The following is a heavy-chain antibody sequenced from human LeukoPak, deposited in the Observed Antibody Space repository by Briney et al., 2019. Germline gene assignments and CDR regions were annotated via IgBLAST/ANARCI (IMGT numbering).Heavy chain of an antibody. J-gene: IGHJ5*02. Sequence: PSETLSLTCTVSGGSISNYYWNWIRQPAGKGLEWIGRIYISGSTNYNPSLKSRVTISVDTSKNQFSLKLSSVTAADTAVYYCARHSRRRGAVRGSWFEPWGQGTLVTVSS. V-gene: IGHV4-4*07. CDR1: GGSISNYY. CDR2: IYISGST. D-gene: IGHD3-10*01. CDR3: ARHSRRRGAVRGSWFEP.